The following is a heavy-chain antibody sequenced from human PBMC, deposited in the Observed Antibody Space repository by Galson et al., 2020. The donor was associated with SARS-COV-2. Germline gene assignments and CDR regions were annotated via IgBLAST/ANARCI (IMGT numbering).Heavy chain of an antibody. Sequence: SQTLSLTCTVSGASIRSGRYHWSWIRQPAGKGLESIGRIYTSGNTNYNPSLKSRVTISLDTSKNQFSLRLRSVTAADTAVYYCARGEFFVFNYYGMDVWGQGTTVTVSS. CDR1: GASIRSGRYH. J-gene: IGHJ6*02. D-gene: IGHD3-3*01. V-gene: IGHV4-61*02. CDR3: ARGEFFVFNYYGMDV. CDR2: IYTSGNT.